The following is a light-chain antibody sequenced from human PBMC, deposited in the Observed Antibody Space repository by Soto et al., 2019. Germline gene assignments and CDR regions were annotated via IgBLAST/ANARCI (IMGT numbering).Light chain of an antibody. V-gene: IGLV1-40*01. CDR2: GNS. CDR3: QSYDSSLRGSV. Sequence: QSVLTQPPSVSGATGQRVTISCTGSSSNIGAPYDVHWYQQFPGTAPRVIIYGNSNRPSGVPDRFSGSKSGTSASLAITGLQAEDEADYYCQSYDSSLRGSVFGGGTKVTVL. CDR1: SSNIGAPYD. J-gene: IGLJ3*02.